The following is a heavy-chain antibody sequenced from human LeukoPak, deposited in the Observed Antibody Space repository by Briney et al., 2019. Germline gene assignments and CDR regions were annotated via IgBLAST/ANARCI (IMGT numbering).Heavy chain of an antibody. V-gene: IGHV3-11*01. CDR2: ISSSSSKI. D-gene: IGHD3-10*01. CDR3: ARDLRFGSGSYSYP. Sequence: GGSLRLSCAASGFIFSDYYMSWIRQAPGKGLDWVSYISSSSSKIYYADSVKGRFTISRDNAKNSLYLQMNSLRAEDTAVYYCARDLRFGSGSYSYPWGQGTLVVVSS. J-gene: IGHJ5*02. CDR1: GFIFSDYY.